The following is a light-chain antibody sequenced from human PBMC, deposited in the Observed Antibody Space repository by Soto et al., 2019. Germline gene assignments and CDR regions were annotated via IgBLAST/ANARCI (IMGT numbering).Light chain of an antibody. V-gene: IGKV3-20*01. Sequence: EIVLTQSPGTLSLSPGERATLSCRASQSVSSSSSAWYQHKPGQAPRLLIYGASSRATGIPDRFSGSGSGTDFSLTISRLQPEDFAVYYCLQFDNSPLYTFGQGTKLEIK. CDR1: QSVSSSS. J-gene: IGKJ2*01. CDR2: GAS. CDR3: LQFDNSPLYT.